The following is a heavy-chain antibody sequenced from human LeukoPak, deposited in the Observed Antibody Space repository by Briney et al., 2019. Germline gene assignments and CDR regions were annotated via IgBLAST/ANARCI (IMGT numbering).Heavy chain of an antibody. V-gene: IGHV3-48*04. CDR3: ARDLVGTNPDSFDV. CDR2: ISSSRGTI. Sequence: PGGSLRLSCEASGFTLSTYSMQWVRQAPGKGLEWVSYISSSRGTIWYADSVKGRFTISRDNAKSSLYLQMNSLRAEDTAVYYCARDLVGTNPDSFDVWSQGTMVTVSS. J-gene: IGHJ3*01. CDR1: GFTLSTYS. D-gene: IGHD1-1*01.